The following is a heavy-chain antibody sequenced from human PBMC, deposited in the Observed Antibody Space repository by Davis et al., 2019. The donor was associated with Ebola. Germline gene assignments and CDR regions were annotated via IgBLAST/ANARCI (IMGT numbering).Heavy chain of an antibody. J-gene: IGHJ4*02. D-gene: IGHD3-3*01. CDR2: IYYSGST. V-gene: IGHV4-59*01. CDR1: GGSISSYY. CDR3: SRRDFWSGYHFDY. Sequence: SETLSLTCTVSGGSISSYYWSWIRQPPGKGLEWIGYIYYSGSTNYNPSLKSRVTISVDTSKNQFSLKLSPVTAADTAVYYCSRRDFWSGYHFDYWGQGTLVTVSS.